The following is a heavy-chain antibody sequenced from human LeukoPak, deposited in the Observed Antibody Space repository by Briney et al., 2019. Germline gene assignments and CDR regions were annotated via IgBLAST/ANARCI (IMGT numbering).Heavy chain of an antibody. J-gene: IGHJ6*02. CDR2: IYPGDSDT. Sequence: GESLKISCKGSGYSFTSYWIGWVRQMPGKGLEWMGIIYPGDSDTRYSPSFQGQVTISADKSISTAYLQRSSLKASDTAMYYCARDSTVTPYYYYGMDVWGQGTTVTVSS. D-gene: IGHD4-17*01. V-gene: IGHV5-51*01. CDR3: ARDSTVTPYYYYGMDV. CDR1: GYSFTSYW.